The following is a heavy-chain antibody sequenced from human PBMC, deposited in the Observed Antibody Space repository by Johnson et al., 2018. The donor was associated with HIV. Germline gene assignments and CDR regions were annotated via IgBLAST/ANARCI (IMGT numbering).Heavy chain of an antibody. J-gene: IGHJ3*02. Sequence: QVQLVESGGGVVQPGRSLRLSCAASGFTFSSYAMHWVRQARGKGLEWVSVIYSGGSTYYADSVKGRFTISRDKSKNTLYLQMNSLRAGETAVYYCASLYSGYDNDAFDIWGQGTMVTVSS. CDR3: ASLYSGYDNDAFDI. CDR1: GFTFSSYA. D-gene: IGHD5-12*01. V-gene: IGHV3-NL1*01. CDR2: IYSGGST.